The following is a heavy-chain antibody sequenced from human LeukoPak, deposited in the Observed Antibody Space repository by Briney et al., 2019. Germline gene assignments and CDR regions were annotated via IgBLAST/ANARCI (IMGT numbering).Heavy chain of an antibody. V-gene: IGHV4-59*01. Sequence: KPSETLSLTCTVSGGSISSYYWSWIRQPPGKGLEWIGYIYYSGSTNYNPSLKSRVTTSVDTSKNQFSLKLSSVTAADTAVYYCARVGRDYGDFDYWGQGTLVTVSS. D-gene: IGHD4-17*01. CDR1: GGSISSYY. CDR2: IYYSGST. CDR3: ARVGRDYGDFDY. J-gene: IGHJ4*02.